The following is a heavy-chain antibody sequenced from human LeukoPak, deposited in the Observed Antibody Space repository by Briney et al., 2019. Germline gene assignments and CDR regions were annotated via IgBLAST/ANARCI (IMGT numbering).Heavy chain of an antibody. CDR2: ISYDGSNK. D-gene: IGHD6-19*01. J-gene: IGHJ6*02. CDR3: ARRPKYSSGWYYYYYGMDV. V-gene: IGHV3-30*04. Sequence: GRSLRLSCAASGFTFSSYAMHWVRQAPGKGLEWVAVISYDGSNKYYADSVKGRFTISRDNSKNTLYLQMNSLRAEDTAVYYCARRPKYSSGWYYYYYGMDVWGQGTTVTVSS. CDR1: GFTFSSYA.